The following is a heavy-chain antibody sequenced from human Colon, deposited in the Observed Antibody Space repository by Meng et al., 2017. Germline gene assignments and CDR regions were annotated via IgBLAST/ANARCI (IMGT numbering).Heavy chain of an antibody. CDR1: GGSISTSGHW. D-gene: IGHD3-22*01. CDR3: ARDMSGGYYWFDP. J-gene: IGHJ5*02. V-gene: IGHV4-31*03. Sequence: VPLPESGPGLVKPSQSLSLTCTVSGGSISTSGHWWSWIRQHPGKGLEWIGYVFYSGSTQYNPSLKSRVSISVDTSKNQFSLKLYSMTAADTAVYYCARDMSGGYYWFDPWGQGTLVTVSS. CDR2: VFYSGST.